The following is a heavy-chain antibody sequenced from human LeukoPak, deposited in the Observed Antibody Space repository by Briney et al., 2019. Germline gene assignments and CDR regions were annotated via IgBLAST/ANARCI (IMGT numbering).Heavy chain of an antibody. CDR2: ISGSSSTI. J-gene: IGHJ3*02. D-gene: IGHD6-13*01. V-gene: IGHV3-48*04. Sequence: PGGSLRLSCAVSGLTVSSNYMSWVRQAPGKGLEWVSYISGSSSTIHYADSVKGRFTISRDNAKNSLYLQMNSLRAEDTAVYYCAREVGSSFGAFDIWGQGTMVTVSS. CDR3: AREVGSSFGAFDI. CDR1: GLTVSSNY.